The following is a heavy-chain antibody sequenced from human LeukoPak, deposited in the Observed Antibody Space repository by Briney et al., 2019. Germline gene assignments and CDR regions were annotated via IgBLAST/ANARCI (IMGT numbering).Heavy chain of an antibody. CDR1: GGSISSYY. J-gene: IGHJ4*02. V-gene: IGHV4-59*01. CDR2: IYYSGST. CDR3: AREGGPYRPLDY. Sequence: SETLSLTCTVSGGSISSYYWSWIRQPPGKGLEWIGYIYYSGSTNYNPSLKSRVTISVDTSKNQFSLKLSSVTAADTAVYYCAREGGPYRPLDYSGQGTLVTVSS.